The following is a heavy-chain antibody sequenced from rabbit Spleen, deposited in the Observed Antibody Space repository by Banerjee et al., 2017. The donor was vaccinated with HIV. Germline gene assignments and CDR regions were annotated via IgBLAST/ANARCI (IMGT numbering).Heavy chain of an antibody. Sequence: QSLEESGGDLVKPEGSLTLTCTASGFSFSSGYDMCWVRQAPGKGLEWIACIGTGFGDTYYANWAKGRFTISKTSSTTVTLQMTSLTAADTATYFCARMAGPSAYLWPYYFNLWGQGTLVTVS. V-gene: IGHV1S40*01. J-gene: IGHJ4*01. CDR1: GFSFSSGYD. D-gene: IGHD1-1*01. CDR2: IGTGFGDT. CDR3: ARMAGPSAYLWPYYFNL.